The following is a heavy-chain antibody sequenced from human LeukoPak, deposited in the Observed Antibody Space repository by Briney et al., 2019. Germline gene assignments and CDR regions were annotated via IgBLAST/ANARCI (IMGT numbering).Heavy chain of an antibody. J-gene: IGHJ4*02. CDR1: GGTFSSYA. D-gene: IGHD3-22*01. Sequence: ASVKVSCKASGGTFSSYAISWVRQAPGQGLEWMGRIIPIFGTANYAQKFQGRVTITADKSTSTAYMEQSSLRSEDTAVYYCASGGWLLPPYWGQGTLVTVSS. V-gene: IGHV1-69*06. CDR2: IIPIFGTA. CDR3: ASGGWLLPPY.